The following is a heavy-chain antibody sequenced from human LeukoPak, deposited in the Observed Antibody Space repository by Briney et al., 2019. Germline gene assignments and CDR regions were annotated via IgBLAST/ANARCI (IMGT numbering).Heavy chain of an antibody. J-gene: IGHJ4*02. Sequence: PGGSLRLSCAASGFTFSNYWMSWVRHAPGKGLEWVANIKQDGSEKYYVDSVKGRFTISRDNAKNSLYLQMNSLRAEDTAVYYCARDPPWLSTTLSFDYWGQGTLVTVSS. V-gene: IGHV3-7*01. D-gene: IGHD2/OR15-2a*01. CDR1: GFTFSNYW. CDR2: IKQDGSEK. CDR3: ARDPPWLSTTLSFDY.